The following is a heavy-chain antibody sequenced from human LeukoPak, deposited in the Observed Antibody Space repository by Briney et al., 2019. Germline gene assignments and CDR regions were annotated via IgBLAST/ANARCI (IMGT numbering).Heavy chain of an antibody. D-gene: IGHD1-26*01. CDR1: GGTFSSYS. J-gene: IGHJ6*02. CDR3: ARISLGAIWGYYYGMDV. CDR2: IIPIFDTA. Sequence: SVTVSCRASGGTFSSYSISWVRQAPGQGLEWMGGIIPIFDTAVYAQKFQGRVTITADESTSTAYMELSSLRSEDTAVFYCARISLGAIWGYYYGMDVWGQGTTVTVSS. V-gene: IGHV1-69*13.